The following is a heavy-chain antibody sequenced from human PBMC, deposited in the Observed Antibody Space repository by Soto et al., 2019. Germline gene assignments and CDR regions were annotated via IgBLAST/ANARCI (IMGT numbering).Heavy chain of an antibody. CDR3: ASTGGYNVDY. V-gene: IGHV1-69*13. Sequence: GASVKVSCKASGCTFTSYAISWVRQAPGQGLEWMGGIIPIFGTANYAQKFQGRVTITADESTSTAYMELSSLRSEDTAVYYCASTGGYNVDYWGQGTLVTVSS. D-gene: IGHD2-8*02. CDR2: IIPIFGTA. J-gene: IGHJ4*02. CDR1: GCTFTSYA.